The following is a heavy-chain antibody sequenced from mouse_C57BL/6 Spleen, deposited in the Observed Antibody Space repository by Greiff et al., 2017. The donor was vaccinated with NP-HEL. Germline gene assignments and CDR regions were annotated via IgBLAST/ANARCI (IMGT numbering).Heavy chain of an antibody. D-gene: IGHD2-5*01. J-gene: IGHJ3*01. V-gene: IGHV5-9*01. Sequence: EVMLVESGGGLVKPGGSLKLSCAASGFTFSSYTMSWVRQTPEKRLEWVATISGGGGNTYYPDSVKGRFTISRDNAKNTLYLQMSSLRSEDTALYYCARHDYSNCFAYWGQGTLVTVSA. CDR2: ISGGGGNT. CDR3: ARHDYSNCFAY. CDR1: GFTFSSYT.